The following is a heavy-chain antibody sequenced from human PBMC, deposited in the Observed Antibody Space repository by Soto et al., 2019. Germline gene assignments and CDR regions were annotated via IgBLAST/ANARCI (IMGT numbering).Heavy chain of an antibody. V-gene: IGHV3-23*01. CDR3: AKGGRITMIVVVTRPPFDY. CDR2: ISGSGGST. J-gene: IGHJ4*02. D-gene: IGHD3-22*01. CDR1: GFTFSSYA. Sequence: PGGSLRLSCAASGFTFSSYAMSWVRQAPGKGLEWVSAISGSGGSTYYADSVKGRFTISRDNSKNTLYLQMNSLRAEDTAVYYCAKGGRITMIVVVTRPPFDYWGQGTLVTVSS.